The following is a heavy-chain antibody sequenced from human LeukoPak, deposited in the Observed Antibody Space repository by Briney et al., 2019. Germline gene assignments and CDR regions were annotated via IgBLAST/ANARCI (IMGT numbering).Heavy chain of an antibody. Sequence: GGSLRLSCAASGFRFNNYAMHWVRQPPGTGLEWVAVISMDGIQEYYADSVKGRFSISRDNSKNTLYLQMNSLRSEDTAVYYCARDQRSRLKYFDYWGQGTLVTVSS. CDR3: ARDQRSRLKYFDY. J-gene: IGHJ4*02. CDR2: ISMDGIQE. D-gene: IGHD5-24*01. CDR1: GFRFNNYA. V-gene: IGHV3-30*04.